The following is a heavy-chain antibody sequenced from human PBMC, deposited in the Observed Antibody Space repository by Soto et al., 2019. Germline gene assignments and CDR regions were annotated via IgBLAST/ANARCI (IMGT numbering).Heavy chain of an antibody. Sequence: AGGSLRLSCAASGFTFSSYAMHWVRQAPGKGLEWVAVTSYDGSSRYYADSVKGRFTISRDNSKNTLFLQMNSLRPDDTAVYYCARPGKWLQSHVDYWGPGTLVTVSS. V-gene: IGHV3-30-3*01. J-gene: IGHJ4*02. D-gene: IGHD6-19*01. CDR2: TSYDGSSR. CDR3: ARPGKWLQSHVDY. CDR1: GFTFSSYA.